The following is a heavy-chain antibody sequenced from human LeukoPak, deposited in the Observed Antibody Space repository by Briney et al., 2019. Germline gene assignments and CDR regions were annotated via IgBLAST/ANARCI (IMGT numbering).Heavy chain of an antibody. CDR2: IYHTGST. D-gene: IGHD2-2*01. J-gene: IGHJ3*02. V-gene: IGHV4-38-2*02. Sequence: SETLSLTCTVSDYSISTDYYWGWIRQPPGKGLEWIGSIYHTGSTYYNPSLKNRVTISVDTSKNQFSLKLSSVTAADTAVYFCARDHGSSRTWQDDAFDIWGQGTMVTVSS. CDR3: ARDHGSSRTWQDDAFDI. CDR1: DYSISTDYY.